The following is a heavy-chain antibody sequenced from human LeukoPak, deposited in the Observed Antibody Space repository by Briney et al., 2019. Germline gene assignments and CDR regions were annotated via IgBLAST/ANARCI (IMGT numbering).Heavy chain of an antibody. CDR2: IYHSGST. D-gene: IGHD3-22*01. Sequence: SETLSLTCTVSGYSISSGYFWGWIRQPPGKGLEWIGSIYHSGSTYYNPSLKSRVTISVDTSKNQFSLNLSSVTAADTAVYYCARDRSYDSSGFFDYWGQGTLVTVSS. V-gene: IGHV4-38-2*02. CDR3: ARDRSYDSSGFFDY. J-gene: IGHJ4*02. CDR1: GYSISSGYF.